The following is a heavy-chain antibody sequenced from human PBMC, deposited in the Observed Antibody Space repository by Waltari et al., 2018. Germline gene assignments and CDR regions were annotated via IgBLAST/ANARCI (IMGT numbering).Heavy chain of an antibody. V-gene: IGHV3-7*01. Sequence: EVQLVESGGGLVQPGGSLRLSCAASGFTFSSYWMSWVRQAPGKGLEWVANIKQDGSEKYYGDSVKGRFTISRDNAKNSPYLQMNSLRAEDTAVYYCARDSGLRWLTPPLYYFDYWGQGTLVTVSS. CDR2: IKQDGSEK. CDR1: GFTFSSYW. CDR3: ARDSGLRWLTPPLYYFDY. J-gene: IGHJ4*02. D-gene: IGHD5-12*01.